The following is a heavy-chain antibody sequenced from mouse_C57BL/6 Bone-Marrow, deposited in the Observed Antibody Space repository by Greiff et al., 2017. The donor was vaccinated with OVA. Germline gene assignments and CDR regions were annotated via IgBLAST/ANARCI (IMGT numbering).Heavy chain of an antibody. J-gene: IGHJ2*01. CDR3: ARRDSSGYDFDY. D-gene: IGHD3-2*02. CDR2: IYPGDGDT. CDR1: GYAFSSSW. V-gene: IGHV1-82*01. Sequence: QVQLQQSGPELVKPGASVKISCKASGYAFSSSWMNWVKQRPGKGLEWIGRIYPGDGDTNYNGKFKGKATLTADQSSSTAYMQLSSLTSEDSAVYFCARRDSSGYDFDYWGKGTTRTVSS.